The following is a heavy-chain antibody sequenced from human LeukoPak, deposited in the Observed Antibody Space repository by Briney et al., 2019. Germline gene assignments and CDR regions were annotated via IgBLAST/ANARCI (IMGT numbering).Heavy chain of an antibody. Sequence: SETLSLTCTVSGGSISSGGYYWSWIRQPPGKGLEWIGYIYHSGSTYYNPSLKSRVTISVDRSKNQFSLKLSSVTAADTAVYYCARGRSDIVVVHHAFDIWGQGTMVTVSS. CDR1: GGSISSGGYY. J-gene: IGHJ3*02. CDR3: ARGRSDIVVVHHAFDI. V-gene: IGHV4-30-2*01. CDR2: IYHSGST. D-gene: IGHD2-2*01.